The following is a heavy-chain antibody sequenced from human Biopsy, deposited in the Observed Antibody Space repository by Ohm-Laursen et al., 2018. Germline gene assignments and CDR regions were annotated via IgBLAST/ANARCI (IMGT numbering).Heavy chain of an antibody. D-gene: IGHD5-12*01. V-gene: IGHV4-38-2*02. Sequence: TLSLTWSVSGYSVTNDYYWGWIRQPPGKGLEWIGNIYYDGITYYNPSLKSRVAMSVDTSKNQFSLRLTSVTAADTAVYCCARVAGGYAYYYGMDVWGQGTTVIVSS. CDR2: IYYDGIT. J-gene: IGHJ6*02. CDR1: GYSVTNDYY. CDR3: ARVAGGYAYYYGMDV.